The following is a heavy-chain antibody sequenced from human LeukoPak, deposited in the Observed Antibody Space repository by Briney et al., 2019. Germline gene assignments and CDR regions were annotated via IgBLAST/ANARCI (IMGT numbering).Heavy chain of an antibody. CDR3: ARGLAAAGRRGVDY. Sequence: GGSLRLSCAASGFTVSSNYMSWVRQAPGKGLGWVSVIYSGGSTYYADSVKGRFTISRDNSKNTLYLQMNSLRAEDTAVYYCARGLAAAGRRGVDYWGQGTLVTVSS. J-gene: IGHJ4*02. CDR1: GFTVSSNY. V-gene: IGHV3-66*02. D-gene: IGHD6-13*01. CDR2: IYSGGST.